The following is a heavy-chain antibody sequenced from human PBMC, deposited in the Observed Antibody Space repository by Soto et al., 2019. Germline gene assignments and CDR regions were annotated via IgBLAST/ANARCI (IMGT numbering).Heavy chain of an antibody. CDR1: GGTFSSYA. CDR3: ARRYYDILTPFDP. CDR2: IIPIFGTA. Sequence: SVKVSCTASGGTFSSYAISWVRQAPGQGLEWMGGIIPIFGTANYAQKFQGRVTITADESTSTAYMELSSLRSEDTAVYYCARRYYDILTPFDPWGQGTRVTVSS. J-gene: IGHJ5*02. V-gene: IGHV1-69*13. D-gene: IGHD3-9*01.